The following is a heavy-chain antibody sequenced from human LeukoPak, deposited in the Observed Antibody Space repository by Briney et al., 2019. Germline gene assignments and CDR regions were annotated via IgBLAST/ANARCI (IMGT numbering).Heavy chain of an antibody. CDR1: GFTVSSNY. J-gene: IGHJ6*02. Sequence: GGSLRLSCAASGFTVSSNYMSWVRQAPGKGLEWVSVIYSGGSTYYADSVKGRFTISRDNSKNTLYLQMNSLRAEDTAVYYCAREDTMVRGVPLGMDVWGQGTTVTVSS. CDR2: IYSGGST. CDR3: AREDTMVRGVPLGMDV. V-gene: IGHV3-53*01. D-gene: IGHD3-10*01.